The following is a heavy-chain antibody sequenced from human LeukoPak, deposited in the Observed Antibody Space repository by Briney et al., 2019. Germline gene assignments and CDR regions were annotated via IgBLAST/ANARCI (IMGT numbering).Heavy chain of an antibody. D-gene: IGHD4-11*01. CDR2: IYYSGST. CDR1: GGSFSGYY. CDR3: ARETVTSRFSDL. Sequence: SGTLSLTCAVYGGSFSGYYWSWIRQPPGKGLEWIGYIYYSGSTYYNPSLKSRVTISVDTSKNQFSLKLSSVTAADTAVYYCARETVTSRFSDLWGRGTLVTVSS. V-gene: IGHV4-34*01. J-gene: IGHJ2*01.